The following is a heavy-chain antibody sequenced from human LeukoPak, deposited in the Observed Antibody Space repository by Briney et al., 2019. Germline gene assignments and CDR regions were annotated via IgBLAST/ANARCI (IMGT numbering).Heavy chain of an antibody. V-gene: IGHV4-39*07. CDR2: IYYSGST. CDR1: GGSISSSSYY. Sequence: KPSETLSLTCTVSGGSISSSSYYWGWIRQPPGKGLEWIGSIYYSGSTYYNPSLKSRVTISVDTSKNQFSLKLSSVTAADTAVYYCAREGANTAMVGWGQGTLVTVSS. J-gene: IGHJ4*02. CDR3: AREGANTAMVG. D-gene: IGHD5-18*01.